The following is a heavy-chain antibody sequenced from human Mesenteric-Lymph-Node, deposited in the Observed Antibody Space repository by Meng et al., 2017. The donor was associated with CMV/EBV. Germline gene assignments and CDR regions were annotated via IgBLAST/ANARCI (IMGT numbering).Heavy chain of an antibody. CDR2: IKQDGSEK. Sequence: GESLKISCAASGFTFSIYWMSWVRQAPGRGLEWVANIKQDGSEKYYVDSVKGRFTISRDGAKNSVYLQMNSLRAEDTAVYYCARDYSMFDYWGQGTLVTVSS. CDR1: GFTFSIYW. J-gene: IGHJ4*02. D-gene: IGHD4-11*01. V-gene: IGHV3-7*01. CDR3: ARDYSMFDY.